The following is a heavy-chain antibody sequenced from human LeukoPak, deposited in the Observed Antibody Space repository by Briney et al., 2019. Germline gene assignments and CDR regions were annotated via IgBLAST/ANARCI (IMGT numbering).Heavy chain of an antibody. CDR3: TTGRCSGGSCYSGCY. V-gene: IGHV3-15*01. CDR1: GFTFSNAW. Sequence: GGSLRLSCAASGFTFSNAWMSRVRQAPGKGLEWVGRIKSKTDGGTTDYAAPVKGRFTISRDDSKNTLYLQMNSLKTEDTAVYYCTTGRCSGGSCYSGCYWGQGTLVTVSS. D-gene: IGHD2-15*01. CDR2: IKSKTDGGTT. J-gene: IGHJ4*02.